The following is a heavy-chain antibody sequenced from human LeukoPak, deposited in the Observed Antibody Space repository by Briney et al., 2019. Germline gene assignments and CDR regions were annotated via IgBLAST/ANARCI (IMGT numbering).Heavy chain of an antibody. V-gene: IGHV5-51*01. J-gene: IGHJ4*02. CDR2: IYPGDSET. Sequence: GEALKISCKISGNSFTTYWIGWVRQMPGKGLEWMGIIYPGDSETIYSPSFQGQVTISADRSIKTAYLQWSSLKASDTAMYYCASPRGHYDSSAFDFWGQGTLVTVSS. CDR3: ASPRGHYDSSAFDF. D-gene: IGHD3-22*01. CDR1: GNSFTTYW.